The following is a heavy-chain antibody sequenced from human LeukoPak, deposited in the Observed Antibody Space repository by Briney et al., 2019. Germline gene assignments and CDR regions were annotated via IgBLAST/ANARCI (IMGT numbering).Heavy chain of an antibody. CDR1: GFTFSSYS. CDR3: AELGITMIGGV. CDR2: ISSSGSTI. V-gene: IGHV3-48*04. Sequence: GGSLRLSCAASGFTFSSYSMNWVRQAPGKGLEWVSSISSSGSTIYYADSVKGRFTISRDNAKNSLYLQMNSLRAEDTAVYYCAELGITMIGGVWGKGTTVTISS. D-gene: IGHD3-10*02. J-gene: IGHJ6*04.